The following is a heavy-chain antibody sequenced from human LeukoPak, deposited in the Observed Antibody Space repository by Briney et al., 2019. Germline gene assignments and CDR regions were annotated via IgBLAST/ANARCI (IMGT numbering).Heavy chain of an antibody. V-gene: IGHV3-74*03. D-gene: IGHD4-11*01. CDR1: GFTFSSYA. Sequence: PGGSLRLSCAASGFTFSSYAMSWVRQVPGKGLVWVSRISHDGRSRTYADSVKGRFTISRDNAENTLYLQMNSLRVEDTAVYFCARDRDYIFFDYWGQGALVTVSS. J-gene: IGHJ4*02. CDR2: ISHDGRSR. CDR3: ARDRDYIFFDY.